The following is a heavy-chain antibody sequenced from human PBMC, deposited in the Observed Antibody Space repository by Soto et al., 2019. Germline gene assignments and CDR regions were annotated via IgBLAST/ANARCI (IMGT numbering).Heavy chain of an antibody. CDR2: VTADGGT. Sequence: EVQVLESGGGLVQPGGSLRLSCEGSGFNVSSHAMTWIRQAPGKGPEWVSTVTADGGTYYADSVKGRFAMSRDTSDNTLYLQMNSLGAEDTAAYYCAPHVSCSGGSCQYDAFAIRGQGTMVTVSS. D-gene: IGHD2-15*01. CDR1: GFNVSSHA. V-gene: IGHV3-23*01. J-gene: IGHJ3*02. CDR3: APHVSCSGGSCQYDAFAI.